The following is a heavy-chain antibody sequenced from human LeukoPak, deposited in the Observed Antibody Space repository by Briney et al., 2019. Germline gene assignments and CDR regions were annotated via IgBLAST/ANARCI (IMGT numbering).Heavy chain of an antibody. V-gene: IGHV3-15*01. CDR3: TTASLRFLEWLFRY. Sequence: PGGSLRLSCAASGFTFSNAWMSWVRQAPGKGLEWVGRIKSKTDGGTTDYAAPVKGRFTISRDDSKNTLYLQMNSLKTEDTAVYYCTTASLRFLEWLFRYWGQGTLVTVSS. CDR2: IKSKTDGGTT. J-gene: IGHJ4*02. D-gene: IGHD3-3*01. CDR1: GFTFSNAW.